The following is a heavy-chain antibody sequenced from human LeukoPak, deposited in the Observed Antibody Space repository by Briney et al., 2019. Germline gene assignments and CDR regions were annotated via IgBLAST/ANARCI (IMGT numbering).Heavy chain of an antibody. Sequence: GASVKVSCKASGYTFSSYYMHWVRQASGQGLEWMGIVIPSDGSTTYAQEFQGRVTMTRDTSTSTVYMELSSLRFEDTAVYYCARGSEEYSYDVVYWGQGTLVTVSS. CDR1: GYTFSSYY. CDR3: ARGSEEYSYDVVY. D-gene: IGHD5-18*01. J-gene: IGHJ4*02. V-gene: IGHV1-46*01. CDR2: VIPSDGST.